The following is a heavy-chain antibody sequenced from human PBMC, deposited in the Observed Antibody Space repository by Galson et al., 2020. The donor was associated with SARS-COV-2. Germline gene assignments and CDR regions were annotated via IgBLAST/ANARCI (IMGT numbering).Heavy chain of an antibody. Sequence: QTGGSLRLSCAVSGFTVNNNHMSWVRQAPGKGLEWVSVINNIGSTDYADSVKGRFTISRDSFKNALYLQMSSLRAEDTAVYYCAGYGGNSDSWGQGTLVTVSS. V-gene: IGHV3-66*01. CDR2: INNIGST. CDR1: GFTVNNNH. CDR3: AGYGGNSDS. D-gene: IGHD4-17*01. J-gene: IGHJ5*01.